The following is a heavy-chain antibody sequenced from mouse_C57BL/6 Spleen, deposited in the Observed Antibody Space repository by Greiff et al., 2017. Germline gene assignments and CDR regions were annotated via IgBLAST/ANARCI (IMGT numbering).Heavy chain of an antibody. CDR2: IWSGGST. CDR1: GFSLTSYG. J-gene: IGHJ4*01. CDR3: ARKERTCYSAMDY. V-gene: IGHV2-2*01. Sequence: QVQLQQSGPGLVQPSQSLSLTCTVSGFSLTSYGVHWVRQSPGKGLEWLGVIWSGGSTDYNAAFISSLSISKDNSKSQVFFKMNSLQADDTAIYYCARKERTCYSAMDYWGQGTSVTVSS. D-gene: IGHD2-12*01.